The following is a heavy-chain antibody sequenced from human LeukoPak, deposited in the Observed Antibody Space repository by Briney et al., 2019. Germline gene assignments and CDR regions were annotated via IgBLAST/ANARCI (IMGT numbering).Heavy chain of an antibody. CDR2: ISGSGGST. CDR1: GFTFSNYA. J-gene: IGHJ4*02. D-gene: IGHD6-19*01. Sequence: GGSLRLSCAASGFTFSNYAMSWVRQAPGKGLEWVSAISGSGGSTYYADSVKGRFTISRDNSKNTLYLQMNSLRAEDTAVYYCAKVPQYTTGWYFDYWGQGALVTVSS. CDR3: AKVPQYTTGWYFDY. V-gene: IGHV3-23*01.